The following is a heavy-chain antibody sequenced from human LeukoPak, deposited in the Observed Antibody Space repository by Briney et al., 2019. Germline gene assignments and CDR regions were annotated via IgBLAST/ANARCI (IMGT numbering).Heavy chain of an antibody. CDR1: GFTFSSYA. Sequence: SGGSLRLSCAASGFTFSSYAMSWVRQAPGKGLEWVSAISGSGGSTYYADSVKGRFTISRDNSKNTLYLQMNSLRAEDTAVYYCAKGVGSAFYYYDSSGYYYYYYMDVWGKGATVTVSS. CDR2: ISGSGGST. J-gene: IGHJ6*03. D-gene: IGHD3-22*01. V-gene: IGHV3-23*01. CDR3: AKGVGSAFYYYDSSGYYYYYYMDV.